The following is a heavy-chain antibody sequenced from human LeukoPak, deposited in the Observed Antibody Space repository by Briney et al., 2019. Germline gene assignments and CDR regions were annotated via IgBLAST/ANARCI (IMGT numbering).Heavy chain of an antibody. CDR1: GGSISSSSYY. CDR3: ARHTAAGTATLDY. D-gene: IGHD6-13*01. V-gene: IGHV4-39*01. J-gene: IGHJ4*02. Sequence: PSETLSLTCTVSGGSISSSSYYWGWIRQPPGKGLEWIGSIYYSGSTYYNPSLKSRVTISVDTSQNQFSLKLSSVIAADTAVYYCARHTAAGTATLDYWGQGTLVTVSS. CDR2: IYYSGST.